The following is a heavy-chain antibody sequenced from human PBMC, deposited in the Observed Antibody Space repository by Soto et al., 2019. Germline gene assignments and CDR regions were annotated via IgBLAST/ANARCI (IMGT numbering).Heavy chain of an antibody. D-gene: IGHD3-3*01. CDR3: ARTLRFLVPSAFDI. Sequence: GESLKISCKGSGYSFTSYWISWVRQMPGKGLEWVGRIDPSDSYTNYSPSFQGHVTISADKSISTAYLQWSSLKASDTAMYYCARTLRFLVPSAFDIWGQGTMVTVSS. CDR2: IDPSDSYT. J-gene: IGHJ3*02. CDR1: GYSFTSYW. V-gene: IGHV5-10-1*01.